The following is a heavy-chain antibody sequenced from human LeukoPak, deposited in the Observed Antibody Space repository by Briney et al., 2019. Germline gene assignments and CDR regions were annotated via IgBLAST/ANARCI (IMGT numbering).Heavy chain of an antibody. Sequence: GGSLRLSCAASGFTFSSYAMSWVRQAPGKGLEWVSAFSGSGGSTYYADSVKGRFTISRDNSKNTLYLQMNSLRAEDTAVYYCARSGYDRFDYWGQGTLVTVSS. CDR2: FSGSGGST. CDR3: ARSGYDRFDY. V-gene: IGHV3-23*01. D-gene: IGHD5-12*01. CDR1: GFTFSSYA. J-gene: IGHJ4*02.